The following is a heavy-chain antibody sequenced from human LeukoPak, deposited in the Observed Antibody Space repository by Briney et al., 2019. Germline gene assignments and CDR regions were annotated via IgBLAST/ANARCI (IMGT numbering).Heavy chain of an antibody. CDR1: GGTFSSYA. V-gene: IGHV1-69*13. CDR3: PRETGGYSYGPNCFDP. Sequence: ASVKVSCKASGGTFSSYAISWVRQAPGQGLEWMGGIIPIFGTANYAQKFQGRVTITADESTSTAYMKLSSLRSEDTAVYYCPRETGGYSYGPNCFDPWGQGTPVTVSS. D-gene: IGHD5-18*01. J-gene: IGHJ5*02. CDR2: IIPIFGTA.